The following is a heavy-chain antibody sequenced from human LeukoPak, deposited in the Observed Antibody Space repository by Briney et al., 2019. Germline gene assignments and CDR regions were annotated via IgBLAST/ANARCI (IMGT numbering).Heavy chain of an antibody. CDR1: GFTFSNYA. CDR3: AKQYGSGSYLSLDY. D-gene: IGHD3-10*01. J-gene: IGHJ4*02. Sequence: PGGSLRLSCAASGFTFSNYAMTWDRQAPGKGLEWVSVITGSGGTTYYADSVKGRFTISRDNSKNTLYLQMDSLRGEDTAVYYCAKQYGSGSYLSLDYWGQGTLVTVSS. CDR2: ITGSGGTT. V-gene: IGHV3-23*01.